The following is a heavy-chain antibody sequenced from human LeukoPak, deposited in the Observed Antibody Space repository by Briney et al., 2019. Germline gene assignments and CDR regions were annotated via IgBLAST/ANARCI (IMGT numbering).Heavy chain of an antibody. CDR2: ISSSSSTI. D-gene: IGHD1-7*01. V-gene: IGHV3-48*01. Sequence: GGSLRLSCAASGFTFSNYNMNWARQAPGKGLECIAYISSSSSTIYYADSVKGRFTISRDNAKNSLFLHMNSLRAEDTALYYCARENFADLFDFWGQGALVTVSS. CDR3: ARENFADLFDF. J-gene: IGHJ4*02. CDR1: GFTFSNYN.